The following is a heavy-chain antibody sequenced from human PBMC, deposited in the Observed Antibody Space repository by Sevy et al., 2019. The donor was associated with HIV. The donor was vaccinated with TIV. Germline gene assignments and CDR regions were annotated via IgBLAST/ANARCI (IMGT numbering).Heavy chain of an antibody. V-gene: IGHV4-4*02. CDR3: AREGTSTAFDL. CDR2: IHESGRT. D-gene: IGHD2-2*01. J-gene: IGHJ4*02. Sequence: SETLSLTCAVSVDSINSNNWWSWVRQPPGKGLEWIGEIHESGRTNYNPSLKNRVTMSVDKPKNQWSLSLKLSSVTAADTAVYYCAREGTSTAFDLWGQGTLVTVSS. CDR1: VDSINSNNW.